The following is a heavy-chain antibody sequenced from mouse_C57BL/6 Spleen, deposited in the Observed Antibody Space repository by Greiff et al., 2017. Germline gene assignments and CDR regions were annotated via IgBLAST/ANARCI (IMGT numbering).Heavy chain of an antibody. V-gene: IGHV1-15*01. D-gene: IGHD1-1*01. J-gene: IGHJ1*03. Sequence: QVQLQQSGAELVRPGASVTLSCKASGYTFTDYEMHWVKQTPVHGLEWIGAIDPETGGTAYNQKFKGKAILTADKSSSTAYMELRSLTSEVSAVYYCTRNYYGSYWYFDVWGTGTTVTVSS. CDR3: TRNYYGSYWYFDV. CDR2: IDPETGGT. CDR1: GYTFTDYE.